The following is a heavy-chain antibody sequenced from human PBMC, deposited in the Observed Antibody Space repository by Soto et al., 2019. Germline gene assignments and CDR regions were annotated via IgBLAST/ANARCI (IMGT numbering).Heavy chain of an antibody. CDR1: GYTFTNFG. Sequence: QVQLVQSGAEVKKPGASVKVSCKASGYTFTNFGISWVRQAPGQGLEWMGWISAYNGNTNYAQKFKGRVTMTTDTSTSTGNMEFSSLRFASTAVYYCARGGTPISHWGQGTLVTVSS. J-gene: IGHJ4*02. D-gene: IGHD3-16*01. V-gene: IGHV1-18*01. CDR3: ARGGTPISH. CDR2: ISAYNGNT.